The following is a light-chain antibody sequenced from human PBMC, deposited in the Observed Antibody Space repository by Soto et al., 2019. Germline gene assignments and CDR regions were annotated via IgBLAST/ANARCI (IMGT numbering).Light chain of an antibody. V-gene: IGKV1-6*01. CDR1: QGIRND. CDR3: QQFRTYPLT. CDR2: AAS. Sequence: AIRMTPSACCRCACGGDGVNIXCRASQGIRNDFGWYQQKPGKAPKLLISAASSLQRGGPSRFSGSGSDTDFTRTISSRQPDDFATYYGQQFRTYPLTFGGGTKVDIK. J-gene: IGKJ4*01.